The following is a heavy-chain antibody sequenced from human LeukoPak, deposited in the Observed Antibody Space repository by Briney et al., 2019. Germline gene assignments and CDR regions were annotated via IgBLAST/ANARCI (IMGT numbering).Heavy chain of an antibody. D-gene: IGHD1-14*01. CDR1: GGSFSGYY. Sequence: PSETLSLTCAVYGGSFSGYYWSWIRQPPGKGLEWIGYVYYSGSTNYNPSLKSRVTISVDTSKSQFSLKLSSVTAADTGVYYCARDRREHYYYYYMDVWGKGTTVTVSS. J-gene: IGHJ6*03. CDR3: ARDRREHYYYYYMDV. CDR2: VYYSGST. V-gene: IGHV4-59*01.